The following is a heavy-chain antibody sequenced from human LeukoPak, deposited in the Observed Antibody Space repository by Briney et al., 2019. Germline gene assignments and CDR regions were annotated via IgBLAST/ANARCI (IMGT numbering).Heavy chain of an antibody. CDR2: ISAYNGNT. Sequence: ASVKVSCKASGCTFTSYGISWVRQAPGQGLEWMGWISAYNGNTNYAQKLQGRVTMTTDTSTSTAYMELRSLRSDDTAVYYCARDKDRDYYGSGSPGGYWGQGTLVTVSS. D-gene: IGHD3-10*01. V-gene: IGHV1-18*01. CDR1: GCTFTSYG. J-gene: IGHJ4*02. CDR3: ARDKDRDYYGSGSPGGY.